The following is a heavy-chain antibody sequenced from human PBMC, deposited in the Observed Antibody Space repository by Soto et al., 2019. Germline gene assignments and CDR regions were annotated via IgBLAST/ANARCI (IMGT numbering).Heavy chain of an antibody. D-gene: IGHD4-17*01. CDR3: ARDDRGDYIGNFGY. CDR2: IDNNGKT. V-gene: IGHV4-59*12. J-gene: IGHJ4*02. Sequence: SETLSLTCTISGGSPNYYYWTWIRQPPGKGLEWIGNIDNNGKTNYNPSLKSRVTISVDTSNNQFSLKVRSVTAADTAVYYCARDDRGDYIGNFGYWGQGTLVTVSS. CDR1: GGSPNYYY.